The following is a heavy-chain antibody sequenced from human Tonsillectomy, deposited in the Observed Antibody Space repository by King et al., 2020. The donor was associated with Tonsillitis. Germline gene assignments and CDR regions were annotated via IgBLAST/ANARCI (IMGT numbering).Heavy chain of an antibody. J-gene: IGHJ4*02. Sequence: QLVKSGAEVKKPGASVKVSCKTSGYTFTDYYLHWVRQAPGQGLEWMGWINPDSGGTNFAQKFQGRVTVTRDTSIGTAYMELSRLRSDDTAVYYCASRGNWGSPFDYWGQGTLVSVSS. CDR2: INPDSGGT. CDR1: GYTFTDYY. D-gene: IGHD7-27*01. CDR3: ASRGNWGSPFDY. V-gene: IGHV1-2*02.